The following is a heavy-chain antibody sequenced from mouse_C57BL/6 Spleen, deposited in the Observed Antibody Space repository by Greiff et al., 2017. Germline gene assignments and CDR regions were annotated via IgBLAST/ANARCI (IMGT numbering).Heavy chain of an antibody. V-gene: IGHV1-39*01. CDR2: FNPNYGTT. CDR1: GYSFTDYT. CDR3: ARDEDDYNYYAMDY. Sequence: VQLQQSGPELVKPGASVKISCKASGYSFTDYTMNWVKQSTGKSLEWIGVFNPNYGTTSYNQKFKGKATLTVDKSSSTAYMQLNRLTSEDSAVYYCARDEDDYNYYAMDYWGQGTSVTVSA. J-gene: IGHJ4*01. D-gene: IGHD2-12*01.